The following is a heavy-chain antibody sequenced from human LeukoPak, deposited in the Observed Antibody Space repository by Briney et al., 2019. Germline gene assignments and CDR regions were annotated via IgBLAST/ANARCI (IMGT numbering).Heavy chain of an antibody. CDR2: IYRDGTP. D-gene: IGHD3-10*01. CDR3: AREVRGWYYFDS. Sequence: GGSLRLSCAASGFTVSSTYMSWVRQAPGKGLERVSDIYRDGTPYYADSVKGRFTIFRDTSKNTLYLQMNSLRAEDTAMYYCAREVRGWYYFDSWGQGTLVTVSS. J-gene: IGHJ4*02. V-gene: IGHV3-53*01. CDR1: GFTVSSTY.